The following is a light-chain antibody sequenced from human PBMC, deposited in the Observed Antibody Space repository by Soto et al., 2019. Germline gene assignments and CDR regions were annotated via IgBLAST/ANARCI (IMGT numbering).Light chain of an antibody. CDR1: QGISRS. Sequence: DIQITQSPSSVSASVVDRVTISCQASQGISRSLAWYQQKPGKAPKLLIYAASSLQSGVPSRFSGSGFGTDFTLTISSLQPEDSAIYYCQQADTFPITFGQGTRLEIK. CDR3: QQADTFPIT. CDR2: AAS. J-gene: IGKJ5*01. V-gene: IGKV1D-12*01.